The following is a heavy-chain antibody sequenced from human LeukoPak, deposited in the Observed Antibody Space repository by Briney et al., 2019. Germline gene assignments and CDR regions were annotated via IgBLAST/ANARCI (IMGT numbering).Heavy chain of an antibody. CDR3: ASLDSSSWYGGALYFDY. J-gene: IGHJ4*02. D-gene: IGHD6-13*01. CDR1: GFTFSSYW. CDR2: IKQDGSEK. Sequence: GGSLRLSCAASGFTFSSYWMSWFRQAPGKGLEWVANIKQDGSEKYYVDSVKGRFTISRDNAKNSLYLQMNSLRAEDTAVYYCASLDSSSWYGGALYFDYWGQGTLVTVSS. V-gene: IGHV3-7*01.